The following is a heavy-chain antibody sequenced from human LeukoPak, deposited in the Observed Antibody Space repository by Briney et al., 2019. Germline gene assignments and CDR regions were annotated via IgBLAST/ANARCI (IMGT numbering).Heavy chain of an antibody. CDR1: GYTFTSYD. Sequence: GSVKVSFKASGYTFTSYDINWVRQATGQGLEWMGWMNPNSGNTGYAQKFQGRVTMTRDTSISTAYMELSSLRSEDTAVYYCARLLDDFWSGYYYYYGMDVWGQGTTVTVSS. CDR3: ARLLDDFWSGYYYYYGMDV. V-gene: IGHV1-8*01. D-gene: IGHD3-3*01. CDR2: MNPNSGNT. J-gene: IGHJ6*02.